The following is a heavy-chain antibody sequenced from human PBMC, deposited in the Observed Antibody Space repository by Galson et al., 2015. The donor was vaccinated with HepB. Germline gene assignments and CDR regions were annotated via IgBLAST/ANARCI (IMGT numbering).Heavy chain of an antibody. Sequence: SLRLSCAASGFTFSSYSMNWVRQAPGKGLEWVSYISSSSSTIYYADSVKGRFTISRDNAKNSLYLQMNSLRDEDTAVYYCAVYSSSRGWFDPWGQGTLVTVSS. V-gene: IGHV3-48*02. J-gene: IGHJ5*02. D-gene: IGHD6-13*01. CDR3: AVYSSSRGWFDP. CDR2: ISSSSSTI. CDR1: GFTFSSYS.